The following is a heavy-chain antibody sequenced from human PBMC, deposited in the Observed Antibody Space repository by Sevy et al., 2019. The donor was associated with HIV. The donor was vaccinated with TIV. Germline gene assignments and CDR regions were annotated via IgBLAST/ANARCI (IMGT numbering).Heavy chain of an antibody. CDR3: AKTSTVTTSALDS. CDR1: GESFVGHY. J-gene: IGHJ4*02. CDR2: INHSGTA. V-gene: IGHV4-34*01. D-gene: IGHD4-17*01. Sequence: SETLSLTCGVFGESFVGHYWTWIRQPPGKGLEWIGEINHSGTANYNPSLKSRVTISVDTSNNQFSLRLSSVTAADTAVYYCAKTSTVTTSALDSWDQGTLVTVSS.